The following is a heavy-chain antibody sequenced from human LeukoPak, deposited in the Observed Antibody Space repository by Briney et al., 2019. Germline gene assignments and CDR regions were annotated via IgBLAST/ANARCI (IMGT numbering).Heavy chain of an antibody. V-gene: IGHV3-73*01. D-gene: IGHD5-24*01. J-gene: IGHJ6*03. CDR3: TRPMATTGDYYYYYMDV. CDR1: GFTFSGSA. CDR2: IRSKANSYAT. Sequence: GGSLRFSCAASGFTFSGSAMHWVRQASGKGLEWVGRIRSKANSYATAYAASVKGRFTIPRDDSKNTAYLQMSSLKTEDTAVYYCTRPMATTGDYYYYYMDVWGKGTTVTVSS.